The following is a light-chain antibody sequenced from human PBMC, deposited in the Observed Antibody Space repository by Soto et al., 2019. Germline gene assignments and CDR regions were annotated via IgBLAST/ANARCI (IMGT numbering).Light chain of an antibody. CDR3: QQHNQWPIT. V-gene: IGKV3-15*01. Sequence: IVLTQSPAILALSPGDRATLSCRASQSVSSSYLAWNQHKPGQAPRLLIYDATTRATGTPARFSGSGSGTEFTLTIFSLQSDDSAVYYCQQHNQWPITFGQGTRLEIK. J-gene: IGKJ5*01. CDR2: DAT. CDR1: QSVSSSY.